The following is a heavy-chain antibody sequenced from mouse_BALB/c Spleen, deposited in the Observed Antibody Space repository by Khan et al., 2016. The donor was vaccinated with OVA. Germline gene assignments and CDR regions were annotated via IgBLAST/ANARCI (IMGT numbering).Heavy chain of an antibody. CDR1: GDAFIHYW. CDR2: IYPGRGNT. CDR3: ARWRMDS. J-gene: IGHJ4*01. Sequence: VQLQPSGAELVRPGTSVNISCKASGDAFIHYWLGRVKQRPGHGHEWIGDIYPGRGNTYYTEKLKGNDTLTADKSSSTAYLQLMNLTAEDSAVFCCARWRMDSWGQGTSVTGSS. V-gene: IGHV1-63*01.